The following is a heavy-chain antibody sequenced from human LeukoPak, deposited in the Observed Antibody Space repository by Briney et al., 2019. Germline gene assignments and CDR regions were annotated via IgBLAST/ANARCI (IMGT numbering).Heavy chain of an antibody. CDR1: GFTFSSYW. D-gene: IGHD5-18*01. Sequence: GGSLRPSCAASGFTFSSYWMSWVRQAPGKGLEWVANIKQDGSEKYCVDSVKGRFTISRDNAKNSLYLQMNSLRAEDTAVYYCASYSYGCFDYWGQGTLVTVSS. CDR2: IKQDGSEK. CDR3: ASYSYGCFDY. J-gene: IGHJ4*02. V-gene: IGHV3-7*01.